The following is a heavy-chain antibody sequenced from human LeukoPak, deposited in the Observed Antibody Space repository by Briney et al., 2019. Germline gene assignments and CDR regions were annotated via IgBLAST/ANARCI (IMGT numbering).Heavy chain of an antibody. CDR3: ARYTTFDAFDI. D-gene: IGHD2/OR15-2a*01. V-gene: IGHV3-48*04. Sequence: GGSLRLSCAASGFSFSSYSMNWVRQAPGKGLEWVSHISLSGSPIYYADSVKGRFTVSRDNAKNLVYLQMNSLRAEDTAVYYCARYTTFDAFDIWGQGTMVTVSS. CDR2: ISLSGSPI. J-gene: IGHJ3*02. CDR1: GFSFSSYS.